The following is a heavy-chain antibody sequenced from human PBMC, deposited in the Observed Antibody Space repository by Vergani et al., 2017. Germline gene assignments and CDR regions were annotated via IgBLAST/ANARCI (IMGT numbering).Heavy chain of an antibody. V-gene: IGHV3-23*01. D-gene: IGHD6-19*01. CDR3: AKVGRSEVAGTFGAFDI. CDR2: LSASDRRT. CDR1: GFTFIMHA. J-gene: IGHJ3*02. Sequence: EVQLLESGGDFVQPGGSLRLFCAASGFTFIMHAMSWVRQAPGKGLEWVSTLSASDRRTHYADSVKGRFTISRDISKNTLFLHMNSLRPEDTAVYYCAKVGRSEVAGTFGAFDIWGQGTMVTVSS.